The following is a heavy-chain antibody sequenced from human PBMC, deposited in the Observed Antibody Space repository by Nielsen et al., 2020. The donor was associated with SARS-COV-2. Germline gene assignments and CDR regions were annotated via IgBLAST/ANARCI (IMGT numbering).Heavy chain of an antibody. CDR2: IYYSGST. V-gene: IGHV4-39*01. Sequence: SETLSLTCTASGGSISSSSFYWGWIRQPPGKGLEWIGSIYYSGSTYYNPSLKSRVTISVDTSKNQFSLKLSSVTAADTAVYFCARHGSLYATSGPWGQGTLVTVSS. D-gene: IGHD2-15*01. CDR1: GGSISSSSFY. J-gene: IGHJ4*02. CDR3: ARHGSLYATSGP.